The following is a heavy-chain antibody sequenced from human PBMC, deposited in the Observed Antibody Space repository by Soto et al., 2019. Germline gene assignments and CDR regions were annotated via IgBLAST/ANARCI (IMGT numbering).Heavy chain of an antibody. CDR3: AKDRGSADDGGRAFDY. CDR1: GFTFNNYG. V-gene: IGHV3-30*18. D-gene: IGHD4-17*01. CDR2: ISYDGSNK. Sequence: QVHLVESGGGVVQPGRSLRLSCAASGFTFNNYGMHWVRQAPGKGLEWVSVISYDGSNKYYADSVKGRFTISRDNFKNTLYLQMNSLRAEDTAVYYCAKDRGSADDGGRAFDYWGQGTLVTVSS. J-gene: IGHJ4*02.